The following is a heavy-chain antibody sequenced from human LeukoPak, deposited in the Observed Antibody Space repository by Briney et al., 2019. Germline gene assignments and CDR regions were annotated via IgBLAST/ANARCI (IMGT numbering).Heavy chain of an antibody. Sequence: SETLSLTCAVYGGSFSGYYWSWIRQPPGKGLEWIGEINHSGSTNYNPSLKSRVTISVDTSKYQFSLKLSSVTAADTAVYYCARDCSDSSSDYYPLGYWGQGTLVTVSS. V-gene: IGHV4-34*01. CDR3: ARDCSDSSSDYYPLGY. CDR2: INHSGST. CDR1: GGSFSGYY. D-gene: IGHD3-22*01. J-gene: IGHJ4*02.